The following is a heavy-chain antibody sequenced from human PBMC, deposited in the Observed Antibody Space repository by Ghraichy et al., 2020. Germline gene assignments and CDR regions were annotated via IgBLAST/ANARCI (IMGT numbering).Heavy chain of an antibody. CDR1: GFTFSSYS. V-gene: IGHV3-48*02. D-gene: IGHD2-2*02. J-gene: IGHJ4*02. Sequence: GGSLRLSCAASGFTFSSYSMNWVRQAPGKGLEWVSYISSSSSTIYYADSVKGRFTISRDNAKNSLYLQMNSLRDEDTAVYYCAREGGYCSSTSCYRRGYSYGLCDYWGQGTLVTVSS. CDR2: ISSSSSTI. CDR3: AREGGYCSSTSCYRRGYSYGLCDY.